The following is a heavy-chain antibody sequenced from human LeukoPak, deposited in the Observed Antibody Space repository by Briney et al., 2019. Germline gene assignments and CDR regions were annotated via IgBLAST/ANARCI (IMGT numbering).Heavy chain of an antibody. CDR3: ARGVGDYLLRYWFDP. Sequence: SETLSLTCTVSGGSISSYYWSWIRQPAGKGLEWIGRIYTSGSTNYNPSLKSRVTISVDTSKNQFSLKLSSVTAADTAVYYCARGVGDYLLRYWFDPWGQGTLVTVSS. V-gene: IGHV4-4*07. D-gene: IGHD4-17*01. CDR1: GGSISSYY. J-gene: IGHJ5*02. CDR2: IYTSGST.